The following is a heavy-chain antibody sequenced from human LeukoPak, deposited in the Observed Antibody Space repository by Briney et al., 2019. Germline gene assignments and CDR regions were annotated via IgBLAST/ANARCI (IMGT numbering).Heavy chain of an antibody. Sequence: SETLSLTCTVSGGSIGSYYLNWIRQPPGKGLEWIGYIYSSGSTNYYPSLEGRLTISVDTSKHKLSLKLTSASAADTAVYYCERQSHHSSSSWLLDYWGQGVPVTVSS. CDR1: GGSIGSYY. J-gene: IGHJ4*02. V-gene: IGHV4-59*08. CDR2: IYSSGST. D-gene: IGHD6-13*01. CDR3: ERQSHHSSSSWLLDY.